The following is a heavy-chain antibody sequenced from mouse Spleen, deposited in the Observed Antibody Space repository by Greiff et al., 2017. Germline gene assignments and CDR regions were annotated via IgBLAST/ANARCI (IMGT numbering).Heavy chain of an antibody. Sequence: QVQLKESGPELVKPGASVKLSCKASGYTFTSYDINWVKQRPGQGLEWIGWIYPRDGSTKYNEKFKGKATLTVDTSSSTAYMELHSLTSEDSAVYFCARDYGSSYYWYFDVWGTGTTVTVSS. V-gene: IGHV1-85*01. CDR1: GYTFTSYD. D-gene: IGHD1-1*01. CDR2: IYPRDGST. J-gene: IGHJ1*03. CDR3: ARDYGSSYYWYFDV.